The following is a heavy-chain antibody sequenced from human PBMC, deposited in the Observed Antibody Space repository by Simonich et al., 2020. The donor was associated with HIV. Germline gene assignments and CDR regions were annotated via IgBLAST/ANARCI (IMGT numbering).Heavy chain of an antibody. CDR1: GYTFTAYF. CDR3: ARGPNTGGFDS. J-gene: IGHJ4*02. CDR2: NNPNRGGT. D-gene: IGHD3-10*01. V-gene: IGHV1-2*02. Sequence: QVQLVQSGAEVKEPGASVKVSCKASGYTFTAYFIHWVRQAPGQGLEWMRWNNPNRGGTNYAQDVQGRVTMTRDTSINTVYMEMTRLKSDDTAVYHCARGPNTGGFDSWGQGTLVTVSS.